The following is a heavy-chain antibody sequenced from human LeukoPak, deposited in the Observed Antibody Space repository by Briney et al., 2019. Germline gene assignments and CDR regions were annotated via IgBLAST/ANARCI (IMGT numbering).Heavy chain of an antibody. J-gene: IGHJ4*02. V-gene: IGHV3-15*01. CDR3: ARYRAAAYFDY. D-gene: IGHD6-13*01. Sequence: GGSLRLSCEASGFTFSNAWMSWVRQAPGKGPEWVGRIKSKTDGGTTDYAAPVKGRFTISRDDSKNTLYLQMNSLKTEDTAVYYCARYRAAAYFDYWGQGTLVTVSS. CDR1: GFTFSNAW. CDR2: IKSKTDGGTT.